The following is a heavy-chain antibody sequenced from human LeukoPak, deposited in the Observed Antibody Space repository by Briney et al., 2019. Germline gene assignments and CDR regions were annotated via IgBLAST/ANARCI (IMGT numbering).Heavy chain of an antibody. D-gene: IGHD5-24*01. CDR1: GVSITTYS. Sequence: SETLSLTCTVSGVSITTYSWTWIRQSAGKGLEWIGVISHSGTTNYNPSIKSRLTMSVDSSKTHSSLMLISVTAADTATSYCARGDGYWGQGILVTVSS. V-gene: IGHV4-4*09. CDR2: ISHSGTT. CDR3: ARGDGY. J-gene: IGHJ4*02.